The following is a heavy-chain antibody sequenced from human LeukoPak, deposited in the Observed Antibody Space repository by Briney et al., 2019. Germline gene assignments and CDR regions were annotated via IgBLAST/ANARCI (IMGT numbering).Heavy chain of an antibody. Sequence: GGSLRLSCAASGFTFSSYEMNWVRQAPGKGLEWVSYITSSGSTVYYADSVKGRFTISRDNAKNSLYLQMNSLRAEDTAVYYCARDPPSRGNYYDSSGYRGGYWGQGTLVTVSS. D-gene: IGHD3-22*01. V-gene: IGHV3-48*03. CDR1: GFTFSSYE. J-gene: IGHJ4*02. CDR2: ITSSGSTV. CDR3: ARDPPSRGNYYDSSGYRGGY.